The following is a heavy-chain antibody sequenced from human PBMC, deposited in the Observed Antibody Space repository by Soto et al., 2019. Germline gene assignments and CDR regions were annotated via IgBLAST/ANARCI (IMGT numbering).Heavy chain of an antibody. Sequence: EVQLVESGGGLVQPGGSLRLSCAASGFTFSSYWMHWVRQAPGKGLVWVSRINTDGSTISYTDSVRGRFTISRDNVKSTLYLQMNSLRAEDTAVYCCGRVGVGHWYFDLWGRGTLVTVSS. CDR3: GRVGVGHWYFDL. CDR1: GFTFSSYW. J-gene: IGHJ2*01. V-gene: IGHV3-74*01. CDR2: INTDGSTI. D-gene: IGHD3-10*01.